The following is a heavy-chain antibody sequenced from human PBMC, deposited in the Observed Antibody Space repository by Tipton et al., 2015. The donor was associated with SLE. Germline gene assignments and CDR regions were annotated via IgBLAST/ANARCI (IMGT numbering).Heavy chain of an antibody. Sequence: TLSLTCTVSGGSISSSSYYWGWIRQPPGKGLEWIGSIYYSGSTYYTPSLKSRVPISVDTSKNQFSLRLNSVTAADTAVFYCARHGWQQLDRDGFDFWGQGTLVTVSS. CDR3: ARHGWQQLDRDGFDF. D-gene: IGHD6-13*01. J-gene: IGHJ4*02. CDR1: GGSISSSSYY. CDR2: IYYSGST. V-gene: IGHV4-39*01.